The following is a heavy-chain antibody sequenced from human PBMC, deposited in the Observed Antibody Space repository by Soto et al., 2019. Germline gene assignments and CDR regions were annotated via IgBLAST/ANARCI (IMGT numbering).Heavy chain of an antibody. Sequence: ASVKVSCKASGGTFSSYAISWVRQAPGQGLEWMGGIIPIFGTANYAQKFQGRVTITADESTSTAYMELSSLRSEDTAVYYCAEGEGLLWFGELTYYYGMDVWGQGTTVTVSS. CDR3: AEGEGLLWFGELTYYYGMDV. V-gene: IGHV1-69*13. D-gene: IGHD3-10*01. CDR1: GGTFSSYA. CDR2: IIPIFGTA. J-gene: IGHJ6*02.